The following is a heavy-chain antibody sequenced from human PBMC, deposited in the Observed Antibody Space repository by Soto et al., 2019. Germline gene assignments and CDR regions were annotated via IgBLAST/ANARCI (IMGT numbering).Heavy chain of an antibody. Sequence: QVQLVESGGGVVQPGRSLRLSCAASGFTFSSYGMHWVRQAPGKGLEWVAVIWYDGSNKYYADSVKGRFTISRDNSKNTRSLQMNSLRAEDTAVYYCARDNSSSWYGQTNWFDPWGQGTLVTVSS. J-gene: IGHJ5*02. CDR1: GFTFSSYG. CDR3: ARDNSSSWYGQTNWFDP. D-gene: IGHD6-13*01. V-gene: IGHV3-33*01. CDR2: IWYDGSNK.